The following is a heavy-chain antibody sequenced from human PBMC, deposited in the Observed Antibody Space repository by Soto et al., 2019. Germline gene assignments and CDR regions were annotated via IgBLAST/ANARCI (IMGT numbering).Heavy chain of an antibody. CDR1: GFTFSSYA. CDR3: ARGGSDYYFDY. CDR2: INRNGGST. D-gene: IGHD2-21*02. Sequence: EVQLVVSGGGLVQPGGSLRLSCAASGFTFSSYAMHWVRQAPGKGLEYVSTINRNGGSTYYANSVKGRFTISRDNSKNTLYLQMGSLRAEDMAVYYCARGGSDYYFDYWGQGTLVTVSS. V-gene: IGHV3-64*01. J-gene: IGHJ4*02.